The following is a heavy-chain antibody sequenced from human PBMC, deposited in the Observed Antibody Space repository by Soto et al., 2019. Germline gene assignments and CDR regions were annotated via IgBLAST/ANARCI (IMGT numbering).Heavy chain of an antibody. CDR1: GFTFYTYT. J-gene: IGHJ4*02. D-gene: IGHD4-17*01. Sequence: TGGSLRLSCSASGFTFYTYTIHWVRQAPGKGLEYVSAISSNGGSTYYADSVKGRFTISRDNSKNTLSLQMSRLRSDDTAVYYCATAYGDYFYFDYWGQGTLVTVSS. CDR2: ISSNGGST. V-gene: IGHV3-64D*08. CDR3: ATAYGDYFYFDY.